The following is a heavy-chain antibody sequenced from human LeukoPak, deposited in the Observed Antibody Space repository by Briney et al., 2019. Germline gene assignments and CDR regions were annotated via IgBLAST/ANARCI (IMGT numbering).Heavy chain of an antibody. CDR3: ARDEWGYGSGSFDY. V-gene: IGHV3-33*01. J-gene: IGHJ4*02. CDR1: GFTFSSYG. CDR2: IWYDGSNK. D-gene: IGHD3-10*01. Sequence: PGGSLRLSCAASGFTFSSYGMHWVRQAPGKGLEWVAVIWYDGSNKYYADSVKGRFTISRDNSKNTLYLQTNSLRVEDTAVYYCARDEWGYGSGSFDYWGQGTLVTVSS.